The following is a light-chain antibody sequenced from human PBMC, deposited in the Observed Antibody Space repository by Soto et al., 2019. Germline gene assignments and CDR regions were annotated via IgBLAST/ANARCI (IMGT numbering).Light chain of an antibody. J-gene: IGKJ4*01. Sequence: EIVMTQSPATLSVSPGERATLSCRASQSVNSNLAWYQQKPGQAPRLLIYTASTRATGIPARFSGSESGTEFTLTISSLQSEDFAVYYCQQYNTWPLTFGGGTKVEIK. CDR1: QSVNSN. V-gene: IGKV3-15*01. CDR3: QQYNTWPLT. CDR2: TAS.